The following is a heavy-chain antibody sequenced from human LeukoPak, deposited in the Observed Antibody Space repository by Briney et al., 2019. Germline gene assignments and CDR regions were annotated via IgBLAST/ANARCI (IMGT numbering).Heavy chain of an antibody. J-gene: IGHJ5*02. CDR2: INPNSGGT. V-gene: IGHV1-2*02. CDR3: ARVGYCSSTSCWDWFDP. CDR1: GYTFTGYY. Sequence: ASAKVSCKASGYTFTGYYMHWVRQAPGQGLEWMGWINPNSGGTNYAQKFQGRVTMTRDTSISTAYMELSRLRSDDTAVYYCARVGYCSSTSCWDWFDPWDQGTLVTVSS. D-gene: IGHD2-2*01.